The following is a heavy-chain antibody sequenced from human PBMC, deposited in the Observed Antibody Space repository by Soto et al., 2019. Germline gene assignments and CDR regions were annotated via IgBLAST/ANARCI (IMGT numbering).Heavy chain of an antibody. V-gene: IGHV1-24*01. Sequence: ASVKVSCKVSGYTLTELSMHLVRQAPGKGLEWMGGFDPEDGETIYAQKFQGRVTMTEDTSTDTAYMELSSLRSEDTAVYYCATWPYCSSTSCSPRTKNWFDPWGQGTLVTVSS. D-gene: IGHD2-2*01. CDR1: GYTLTELS. CDR2: FDPEDGET. CDR3: ATWPYCSSTSCSPRTKNWFDP. J-gene: IGHJ5*02.